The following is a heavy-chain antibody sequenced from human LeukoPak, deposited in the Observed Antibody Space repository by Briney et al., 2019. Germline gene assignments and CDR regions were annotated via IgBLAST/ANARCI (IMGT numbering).Heavy chain of an antibody. CDR1: GGTFSSYA. D-gene: IGHD3-22*01. V-gene: IGHV1-69*04. Sequence: ASVKVSCKASGGTFSSYAISWVRQAPGQGLEWVGRIIPILGIANYAQKFQGRVTITADKSTSTAYMGLSSLRSEDTAVYYCARGYYDSSGYLYYFDYWGQGTLVTVSS. CDR2: IIPILGIA. J-gene: IGHJ4*02. CDR3: ARGYYDSSGYLYYFDY.